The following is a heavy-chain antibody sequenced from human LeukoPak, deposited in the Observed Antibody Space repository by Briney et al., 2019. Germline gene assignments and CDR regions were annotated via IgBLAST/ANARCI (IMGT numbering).Heavy chain of an antibody. Sequence: ASVTVSCKASGYTFSAYGITWVRQAPGQGLEWMAWSSGTGYNMEYAQKLLGRVSMTTDTSTSTAYMELRSLRSDDTAVYYCARDPTIYLQNPPPYFDFWGQGTLVTVSS. V-gene: IGHV1-18*01. CDR2: SSGTGYNM. CDR1: GYTFSAYG. CDR3: ARDPTIYLQNPPPYFDF. D-gene: IGHD3-9*01. J-gene: IGHJ4*02.